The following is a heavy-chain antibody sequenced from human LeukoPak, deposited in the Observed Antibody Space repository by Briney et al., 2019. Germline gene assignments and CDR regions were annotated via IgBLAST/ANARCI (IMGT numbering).Heavy chain of an antibody. Sequence: GESLKISCQGSGYSFTTYWIGWVRQMPGKGLEWMGIIYPGDSDTRYSPSFQGQVTISADKSITTAYLQWSSLKASDTAIYYCTRLRYCSGGSCYADYWGQGTLVTVSS. J-gene: IGHJ4*02. CDR3: TRLRYCSGGSCYADY. V-gene: IGHV5-51*01. CDR1: GYSFTTYW. D-gene: IGHD2-15*01. CDR2: IYPGDSDT.